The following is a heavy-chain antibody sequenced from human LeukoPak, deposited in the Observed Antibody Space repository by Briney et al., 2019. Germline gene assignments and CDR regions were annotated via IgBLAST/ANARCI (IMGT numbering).Heavy chain of an antibody. Sequence: PSETLSLTCTVSGGSISSYYWSWMRQPPGKGLEWIGYIYYSGSTNYNPSLKSRVTISVDTSKNQFSLKLSSVTAADTAVYYCARVSGLRSAFDIWGQGTMVTVSS. CDR2: IYYSGST. CDR3: ARVSGLRSAFDI. CDR1: GGSISSYY. V-gene: IGHV4-59*01. D-gene: IGHD3-10*01. J-gene: IGHJ3*02.